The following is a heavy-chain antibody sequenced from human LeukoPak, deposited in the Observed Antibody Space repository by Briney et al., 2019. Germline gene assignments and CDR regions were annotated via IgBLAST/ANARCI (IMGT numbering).Heavy chain of an antibody. Sequence: PSETLSLTCTVSGGSISSGGYYWSWIRQHPGKGLEWIGYIYYSGSTYYNPSLKSRVTISVDTSKNQFSLKLSSVTAADTAVYYCARDPSGWSGYLNWFDPWGQGTLVTVSS. V-gene: IGHV4-31*03. CDR3: ARDPSGWSGYLNWFDP. CDR1: GGSISSGGYY. D-gene: IGHD3-3*01. CDR2: IYYSGST. J-gene: IGHJ5*02.